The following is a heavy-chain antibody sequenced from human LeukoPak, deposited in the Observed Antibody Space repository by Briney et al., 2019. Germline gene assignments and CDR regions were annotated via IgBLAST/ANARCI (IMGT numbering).Heavy chain of an antibody. D-gene: IGHD3/OR15-3a*01. CDR3: ARYGLVKRAFDT. CDR2: IYYSGST. CDR1: GGSISSGDYY. V-gene: IGHV4-30-4*08. Sequence: AQTLSLTCTVSGGSISSGDYYWSRIRQPPGKGLEWIGYIYYSGSTYYNPSLKSRVTISVDTSKNQFSLKLSSVTAADTAVYYCARYGLVKRAFDTWGQGTMVTVSS. J-gene: IGHJ3*02.